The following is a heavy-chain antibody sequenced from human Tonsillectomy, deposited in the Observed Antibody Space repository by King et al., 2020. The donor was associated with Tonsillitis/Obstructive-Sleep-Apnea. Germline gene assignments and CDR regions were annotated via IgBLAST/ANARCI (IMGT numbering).Heavy chain of an antibody. CDR1: GGSFSGYY. J-gene: IGHJ3*02. D-gene: IGHD1-1*01. V-gene: IGHV4-34*01. CDR2: INHSGSP. Sequence: VQLQQWGAGLLKPSETLSLTCAVYGGSFSGYYWSWIRQPPGKGLEWIGDINHSGSPNYNPSLKSRVTISVDTSKNQVSLKLSTLTAADTAVYYCAEQKAGTTYGYAFDIWGQGTMVTVSS. CDR3: AEQKAGTTYGYAFDI.